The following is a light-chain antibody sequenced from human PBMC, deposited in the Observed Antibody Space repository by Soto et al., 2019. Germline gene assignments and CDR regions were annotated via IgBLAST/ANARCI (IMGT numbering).Light chain of an antibody. V-gene: IGKV1-12*01. CDR2: DAS. Sequence: DIQMTQSPSSVSSSVGDTVTITCRASHYIDSWLAWYQQKPGKAPKLLIYDASRLRSGVPSTFSGSRSGTDFTLTITDLQPEDFATYYCQQAYSFPITFGQGTRLEMK. CDR3: QQAYSFPIT. J-gene: IGKJ5*01. CDR1: HYIDSW.